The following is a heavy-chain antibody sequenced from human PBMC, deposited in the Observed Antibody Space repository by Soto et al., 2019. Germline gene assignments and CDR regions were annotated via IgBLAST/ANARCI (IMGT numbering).Heavy chain of an antibody. V-gene: IGHV3-53*01. CDR3: AREDTYYYGMEV. CDR2: IYSGGST. Sequence: VGSLRLSCASSVFTVSSNYMSCVRHAPGKGLEWVSVIYSGGSTYYADSVKGRFTISRDNSKNTLYLQMNSLRAEDTAVYYCAREDTYYYGMEVLGQGTTVNVSS. CDR1: VFTVSSNY. D-gene: IGHD5-18*01. J-gene: IGHJ6*01.